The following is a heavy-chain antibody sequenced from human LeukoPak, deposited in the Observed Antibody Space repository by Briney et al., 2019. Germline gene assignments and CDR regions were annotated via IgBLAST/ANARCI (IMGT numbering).Heavy chain of an antibody. Sequence: PGGSLRLSCAASGFSFSAYWMTWVRQAPGTGLEWVANINPAGTETYYVDPVKGRFTISRDNAKNLLYLQMNSLRAEDTAVYYCTLIQGWGSGSYYRDFWGQGTLVTVSS. D-gene: IGHD3-10*01. CDR3: TLIQGWGSGSYYRDF. J-gene: IGHJ4*02. V-gene: IGHV3-7*01. CDR1: GFSFSAYW. CDR2: INPAGTET.